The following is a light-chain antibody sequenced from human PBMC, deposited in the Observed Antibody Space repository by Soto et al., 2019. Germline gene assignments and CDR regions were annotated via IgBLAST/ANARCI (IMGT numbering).Light chain of an antibody. CDR1: SSDVGAYKY. CDR2: EVT. Sequence: QSALTQPPSASGSPGQSVTISCTGTSSDVGAYKYVSWYQQYPGKAPKLMIYEVTKRPSGVPDRFSCSKSGNTASLTVSGLQAEDEAAYYCTSYVGNDIWVFGGGTKLTVL. CDR3: TSYVGNDIWV. V-gene: IGLV2-8*01. J-gene: IGLJ3*02.